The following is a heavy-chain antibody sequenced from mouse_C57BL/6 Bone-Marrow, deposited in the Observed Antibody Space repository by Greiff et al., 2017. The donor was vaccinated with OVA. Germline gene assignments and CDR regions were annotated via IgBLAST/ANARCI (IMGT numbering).Heavy chain of an antibody. CDR2: ISSGGSYT. D-gene: IGHD4-1*01. Sequence: VQLKESGGDLVKPGGSLKLSCAASGFTFSSYGMSWVRQTPDKRLEWVATISSGGSYTYYPDSVKGRFTISRDNAKNTLYLQMSSLKSEDTAMYYCARPGSFAYWGQGTLVTVSA. V-gene: IGHV5-6*01. CDR3: ARPGSFAY. CDR1: GFTFSSYG. J-gene: IGHJ3*01.